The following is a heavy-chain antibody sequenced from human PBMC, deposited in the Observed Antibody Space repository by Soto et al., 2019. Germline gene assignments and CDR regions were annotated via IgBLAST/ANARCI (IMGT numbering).Heavy chain of an antibody. J-gene: IGHJ4*02. D-gene: IGHD3-10*01. V-gene: IGHV3-30*18. CDR3: SKDRAGGDFDY. CDR2: ISYDGSNK. CDR1: GFTFSSYG. Sequence: QVQLVESGGGVVQPGRSLRLSCAASGFTFSSYGMHWVRQAPGKGLEWVAVISYDGSNKYYADSVKGRFTISRDNSKNTLYLQMISLRGEETAVYYCSKDRAGGDFDYWGQGTLVTVSS.